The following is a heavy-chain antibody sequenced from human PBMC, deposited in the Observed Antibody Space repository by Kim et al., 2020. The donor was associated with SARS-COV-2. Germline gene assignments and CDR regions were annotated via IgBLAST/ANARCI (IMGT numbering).Heavy chain of an antibody. Sequence: SETLSLTCAVYGGSFSGYYWSWIHQPPGKGLEWIGEINHSGSTNYNPSLKSRVTISVDTSKNQFSLKLSSVTAADTAVYYCARSRYSSGWYRHSDAFDIWGQGTMVTVSS. CDR2: INHSGST. D-gene: IGHD6-19*01. J-gene: IGHJ3*02. CDR1: GGSFSGYY. CDR3: ARSRYSSGWYRHSDAFDI. V-gene: IGHV4-34*01.